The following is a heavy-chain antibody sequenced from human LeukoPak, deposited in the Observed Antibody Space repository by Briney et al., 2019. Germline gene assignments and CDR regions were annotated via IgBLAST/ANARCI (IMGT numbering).Heavy chain of an antibody. CDR2: LSGSGDRT. CDR3: ARALIGYYFDY. D-gene: IGHD2-8*01. Sequence: PGGSLRLSCAASGFTFNTYDMSWVRQSPVKGLEWVSGLSGSGDRTYYTDSVKGRFTISRDNSKNSLYLQMNSLRAEDTAVYYCARALIGYYFDYWGQGTLVTVSS. V-gene: IGHV3-23*01. CDR1: GFTFNTYD. J-gene: IGHJ4*02.